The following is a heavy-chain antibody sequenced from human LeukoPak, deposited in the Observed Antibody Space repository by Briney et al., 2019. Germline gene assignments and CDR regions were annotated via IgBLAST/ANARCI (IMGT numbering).Heavy chain of an antibody. CDR1: GGTFSSYA. D-gene: IGHD3-22*01. Sequence: SVKVSCKASGGTFSSYAISWVRQAPGQGLEWMGGIIPIFGTANYAQKFQGRVTITADESTSTAYMELSSLRSEDTAVYYCARGVPPGYYDSSGYSPFGYWGQGTLVTVSS. CDR3: ARGVPPGYYDSSGYSPFGY. CDR2: IIPIFGTA. J-gene: IGHJ4*02. V-gene: IGHV1-69*13.